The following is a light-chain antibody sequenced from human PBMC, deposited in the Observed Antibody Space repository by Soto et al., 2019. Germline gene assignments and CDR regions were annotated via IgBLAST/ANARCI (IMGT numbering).Light chain of an antibody. CDR1: QSVSSSY. J-gene: IGKJ2*01. CDR2: GAS. V-gene: IGKV3-20*01. CDR3: QQYGISPRT. Sequence: EIVLTQSPGTLSLSPGERATLSCRASQSVSSSYLAWYQQKPGQAPRLLIYGASSRATGIPNRFSGSGSGTDFTLTSSRLEPEDFAVYYCQQYGISPRTFGQGTKLEIK.